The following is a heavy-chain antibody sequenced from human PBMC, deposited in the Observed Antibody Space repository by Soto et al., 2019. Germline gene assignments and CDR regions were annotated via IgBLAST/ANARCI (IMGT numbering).Heavy chain of an antibody. CDR1: GGSFSGYY. CDR3: ARVEIVVLPTASQDFDP. Sequence: SETLSLTCAVYGGSFSGYYWSWIRQPPGKGLEWIGEINHSGSTSCNPSLKSRVTMSVDTSKNQFSLKLSSVTAADTAVYYCARVEIVVLPTASQDFDPCGIDTLVPVSS. J-gene: IGHJ5*02. V-gene: IGHV4-34*01. D-gene: IGHD2-2*01. CDR2: INHSGST.